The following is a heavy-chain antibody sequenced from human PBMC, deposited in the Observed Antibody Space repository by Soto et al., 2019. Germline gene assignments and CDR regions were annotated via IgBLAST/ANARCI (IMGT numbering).Heavy chain of an antibody. CDR2: ISYDGSNK. CDR3: ARPGSGYDVLTGQYFYYYHAVDV. J-gene: IGHJ6*02. Sequence: QVQLVDSGGGVVQPGRSLRLSCAASGFIFSTYAMHWVRQAPGKGLEWVAVISYDGSNKYYVDSVKGRFTISRDNSKNTLYLQMNSLRTEDTAIYYCARPGSGYDVLTGQYFYYYHAVDVWGQGTTVTVSS. V-gene: IGHV3-30-3*01. D-gene: IGHD3-9*01. CDR1: GFIFSTYA.